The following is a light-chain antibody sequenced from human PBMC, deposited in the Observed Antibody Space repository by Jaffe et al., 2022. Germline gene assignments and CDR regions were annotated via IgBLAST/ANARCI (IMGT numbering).Light chain of an antibody. CDR3: CSYAGSYTLV. V-gene: IGLV2-11*01. J-gene: IGLJ3*02. CDR1: SSDVGGYNY. CDR2: DVS. Sequence: QSALTQPRSVSGSPGQSVTISCTGTSSDVGGYNYVSWYQQHPGKAPKLMIYDVSKRPSGVPDRFSGSKSGNTASLTISGLQAEHEADYYCCSYAGSYTLVFGGGTKLTVL.